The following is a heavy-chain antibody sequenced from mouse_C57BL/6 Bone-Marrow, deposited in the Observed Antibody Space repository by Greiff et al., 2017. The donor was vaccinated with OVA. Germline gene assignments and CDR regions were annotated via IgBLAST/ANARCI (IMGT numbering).Heavy chain of an antibody. V-gene: IGHV1-15*01. CDR3: TVTTVVAKDYFDY. J-gene: IGHJ2*01. CDR1: GYTFTDYE. D-gene: IGHD1-1*01. CDR2: IDPETGGT. Sequence: QVQLKQSGAELVRPGASVTLSCKASGYTFTDYEMHWVKQTPVHGLEWIGAIDPETGGTAYNQKFKGKAILTADKSSSTAYMELRSLTSEDSAVYYCTVTTVVAKDYFDYWGQGTTLTVSS.